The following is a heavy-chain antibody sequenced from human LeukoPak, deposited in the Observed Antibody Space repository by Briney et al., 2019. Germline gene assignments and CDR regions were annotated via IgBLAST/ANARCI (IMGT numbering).Heavy chain of an antibody. CDR1: GGSFSGYY. CDR2: INHSGST. CDR3: ARVGRGYDFWSGYTEPQNWFDP. J-gene: IGHJ5*02. Sequence: SETLSLXCAVYGGSFSGYYWSWIRQPPGKGLEWIGEINHSGSTNYNPSLKSRVTISVDTSKNQFSLKLSSVTAADTAVYYCARVGRGYDFWSGYTEPQNWFDPWGQGTLVTVSS. D-gene: IGHD3-3*01. V-gene: IGHV4-34*01.